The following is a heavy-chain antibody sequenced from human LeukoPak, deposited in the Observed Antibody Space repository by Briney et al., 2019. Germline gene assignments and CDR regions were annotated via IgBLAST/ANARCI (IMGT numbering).Heavy chain of an antibody. CDR2: IYPGDSDT. CDR1: GYRFTCYW. Sequence: GESLKISCKGSGYRFTCYWIAWVRQMSGKGLEWRGIIYPGDSDTRYSPSFQGQVSISADKSINTAYLQWSSLESSDTAIYYCARQDGSGIYYLDNWGQGTLVTVSS. CDR3: ARQDGSGIYYLDN. D-gene: IGHD3-10*01. J-gene: IGHJ4*02. V-gene: IGHV5-51*01.